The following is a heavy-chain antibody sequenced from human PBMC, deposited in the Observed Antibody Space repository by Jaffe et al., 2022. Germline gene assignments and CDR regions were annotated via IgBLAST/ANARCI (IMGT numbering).Heavy chain of an antibody. CDR2: IYWNDDN. CDR1: GFSLHTSGVG. CDR3: AHTLGGVIANDAFDI. J-gene: IGHJ3*02. D-gene: IGHD3-16*02. Sequence: QITLKESGPTLVKPTQTLTLTCTFSGFSLHTSGVGVGWIRQPPGKALEWLALIYWNDDNRYSPSLKSRLTITKDTSKNQVVLTMTNMDPVDTATYYCAHTLGGVIANDAFDIWGQGTMVTVSS. V-gene: IGHV2-5*01.